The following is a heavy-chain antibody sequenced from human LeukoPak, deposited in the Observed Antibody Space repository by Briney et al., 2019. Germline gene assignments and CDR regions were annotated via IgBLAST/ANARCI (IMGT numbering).Heavy chain of an antibody. CDR2: ISGSGGSA. J-gene: IGHJ5*02. CDR1: GFTFNNYA. V-gene: IGHV3-23*01. D-gene: IGHD6-13*01. Sequence: PGGSLRLSCAASGFTFNNYAMSWVRQAPGKGLEWVSDISGSGGSACFADSVKGRFIISRDNSKNTLYLQMNSLTAEDTAVYYCAKGASNSSWYGRVSWGQGTLVTVSS. CDR3: AKGASNSSWYGRVS.